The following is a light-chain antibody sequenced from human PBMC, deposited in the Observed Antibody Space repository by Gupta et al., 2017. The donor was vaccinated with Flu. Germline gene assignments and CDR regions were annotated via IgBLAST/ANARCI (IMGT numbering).Light chain of an antibody. CDR1: SSNIGSGY. CDR2: RNN. Sequence: QSVLTQPPSASGTPGQRVTISCSGSSSNIGSGYVYWYQQLPGTAPKLLIQRNNERPSGVPDRFSASKSGTSASLAISGLRSEDEADYYCAAWDASLNSWVFGGGTKLTVL. CDR3: AAWDASLNSWV. J-gene: IGLJ3*02. V-gene: IGLV1-47*01.